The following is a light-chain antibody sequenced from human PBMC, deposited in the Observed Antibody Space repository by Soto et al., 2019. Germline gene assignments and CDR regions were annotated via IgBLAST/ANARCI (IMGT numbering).Light chain of an antibody. CDR3: QQYGSSPIT. V-gene: IGKV3-20*01. Sequence: IVLTQSPGTLSLSPGERATLSCRASQSVTNNYLAWFQQKPGQAPRLLMYGASSRATGIPDRFSGSGSGTDFTLTISRLEPEDFAVYYCQQYGSSPITFGQGTRLEIK. CDR1: QSVTNNY. CDR2: GAS. J-gene: IGKJ5*01.